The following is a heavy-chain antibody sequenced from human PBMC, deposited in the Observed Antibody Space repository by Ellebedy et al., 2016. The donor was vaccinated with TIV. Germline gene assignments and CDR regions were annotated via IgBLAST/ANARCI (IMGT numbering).Heavy chain of an antibody. D-gene: IGHD3-22*01. V-gene: IGHV1-69*10. CDR3: ARHSGYYWYHFDY. Sequence: ASVKVSCKASGAAFSSHAVSWARQAPGQGLEWMGGIMPMLRTANYAQKFQGRVTITADQLGSTVYMELSSLRSEDAAVYYCARHSGYYWYHFDYWGQGTLVTVSS. J-gene: IGHJ4*02. CDR1: GAAFSSHA. CDR2: IMPMLRTA.